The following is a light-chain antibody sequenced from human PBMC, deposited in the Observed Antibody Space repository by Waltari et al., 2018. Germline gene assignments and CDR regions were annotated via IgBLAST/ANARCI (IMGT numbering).Light chain of an antibody. J-gene: IGKJ4*01. CDR3: QQYNNWPPT. Sequence: ETVMTQSPATVSVSPGERATLSCRASQSVSSNLAWYQQKPGQAPRLLIFGASSRATAIPARFSGSGSGTEFTLTISSLQSEDFAVYYCQQYNNWPPTFGGGTKVEIK. CDR2: GAS. CDR1: QSVSSN. V-gene: IGKV3-15*01.